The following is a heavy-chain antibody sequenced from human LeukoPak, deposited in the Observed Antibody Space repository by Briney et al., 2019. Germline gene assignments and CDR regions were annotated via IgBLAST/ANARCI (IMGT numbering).Heavy chain of an antibody. CDR3: ARDSGGYSYGYGY. V-gene: IGHV3-48*03. CDR1: GFTFSSYE. CDR2: ISSSGSTI. J-gene: IGHJ4*02. Sequence: GGSLRLSCAASGFTFSSYEMNWVRQAPGKGLEWVSYISSSGSTIYYADSVKGRFTISRDNAKNSLYLQMNSLRAEDTAVYYCARDSGGYSYGYGYWGQGTLVTVSS. D-gene: IGHD5-18*01.